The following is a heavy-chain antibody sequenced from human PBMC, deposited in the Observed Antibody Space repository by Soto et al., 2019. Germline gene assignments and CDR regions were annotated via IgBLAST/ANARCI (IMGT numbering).Heavy chain of an antibody. CDR2: TYYRSKWYN. D-gene: IGHD1-1*01. J-gene: IGHJ6*02. CDR1: GDSVSSNSAA. CDR3: ARDFSLDQLSFLSAKYYGMDV. Sequence: QSQTLSLTCAISGDSVSSNSAAWNWIRQSPSRGLEWLGRTYYRSKWYNDYAVSVKSRITINPDTSKNQFSLQLNSVTPEDTAVYYCARDFSLDQLSFLSAKYYGMDVWGQGTTVTVSS. V-gene: IGHV6-1*01.